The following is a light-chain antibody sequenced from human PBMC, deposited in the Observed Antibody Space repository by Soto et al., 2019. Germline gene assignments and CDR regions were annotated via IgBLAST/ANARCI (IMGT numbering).Light chain of an antibody. CDR2: GAS. Sequence: EIVLTQSPGTLSLSPGERATLSCRASQSVSSSSLAWYQQKPGQAPRLLIYGASSRATGIPDRFSGSGSGTDFTLTVSRLEPEDLAVYYCQQYGSSAPVTFGGGTKVEIK. CDR3: QQYGSSAPVT. CDR1: QSVSSSS. J-gene: IGKJ4*01. V-gene: IGKV3-20*01.